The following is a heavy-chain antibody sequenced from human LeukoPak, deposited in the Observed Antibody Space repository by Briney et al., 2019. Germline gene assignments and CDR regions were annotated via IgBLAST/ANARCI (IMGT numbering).Heavy chain of an antibody. CDR2: VSYSGNT. CDR1: GGSINSYC. Sequence: SETLSLTCTVSGGSINSYCWSWIRQPPGKGLEWIGYVSYSGNTNYNPSLKSRVTISVDTSRDQFSLKLSSLTAADTAVYYCARGAMTNIRSRFDPWGQGTLVTVSS. J-gene: IGHJ5*02. D-gene: IGHD2-21*02. CDR3: ARGAMTNIRSRFDP. V-gene: IGHV4-59*01.